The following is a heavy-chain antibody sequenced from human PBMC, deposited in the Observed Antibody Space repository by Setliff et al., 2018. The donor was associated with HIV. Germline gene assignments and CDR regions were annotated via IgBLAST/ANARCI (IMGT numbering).Heavy chain of an antibody. J-gene: IGHJ6*02. CDR3: ARVPHGGDGYNPWDYYYYYYGMDV. D-gene: IGHD5-12*01. CDR1: GYAISSGYY. Sequence: SETLSLTCAVSGYAISSGYYWSWIRQPPGKGLEWIGYIYYSGSTNYNPSLKSRVTISVDTSKNQFSLKLSSVTAADPAVYYCARVPHGGDGYNPWDYYYYYYGMDVWGQGTTVTVSS. CDR2: IYYSGST. V-gene: IGHV4-61*01.